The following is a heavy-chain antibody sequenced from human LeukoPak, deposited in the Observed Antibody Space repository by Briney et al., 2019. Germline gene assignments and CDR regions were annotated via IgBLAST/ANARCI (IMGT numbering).Heavy chain of an antibody. J-gene: IGHJ6*02. CDR3: ARDSYYSKMDV. CDR1: GGSISSYY. CDR2: IYYSGST. Sequence: SETLSLTCTVSGGSISSYYWSWIRQPPGKGLEWIGYIYYSGSTNYNPSLKSRVTISVDTSKNQFSLKLNSLTAADTAVYYCARDSYYSKMDVWGQGTTVTVSS. V-gene: IGHV4-59*01.